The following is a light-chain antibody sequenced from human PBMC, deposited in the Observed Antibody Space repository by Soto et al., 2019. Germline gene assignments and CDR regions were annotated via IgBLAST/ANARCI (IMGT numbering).Light chain of an antibody. Sequence: DIQMTQYPSSVAAPVGDRVTITCRASQGISTWLAWYQHKPGTAPKLLIFGAFSLQRGVPSRFAGSGSGTDFTLTIKSLQPEDVATYYCQQFTTFPRTFGQGTKVEIK. J-gene: IGKJ1*01. CDR2: GAF. CDR3: QQFTTFPRT. CDR1: QGISTW. V-gene: IGKV1-12*01.